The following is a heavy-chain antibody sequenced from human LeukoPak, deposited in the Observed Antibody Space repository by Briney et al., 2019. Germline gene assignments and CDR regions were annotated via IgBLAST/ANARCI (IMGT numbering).Heavy chain of an antibody. CDR3: TTDRVLLWFGELFHPIDY. D-gene: IGHD3-10*01. V-gene: IGHV3-15*01. CDR1: GFTFSNAW. Sequence: GGSLRLSCAASGFTFSNAWMSWVRQAPGKGLEWVGRIKSKTDGGTTDYAAPVKGRFTISRDDSKNTLYLQMNSLKTEDTAVYYCTTDRVLLWFGELFHPIDYWGQGTLVTVSS. J-gene: IGHJ4*02. CDR2: IKSKTDGGTT.